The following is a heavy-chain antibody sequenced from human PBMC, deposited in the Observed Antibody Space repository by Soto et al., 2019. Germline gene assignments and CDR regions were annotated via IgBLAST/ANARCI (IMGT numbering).Heavy chain of an antibody. CDR2: ISAYNGNT. D-gene: IGHD5-18*01. Sequence: ASVKVSCKASGYTFTSYGISWVRQAPGQGLEWMGWISAYNGNTNYAQKLQGRVTMTTDTSTSTAYMELRSLRSDDTAVYYCARDRAHTAMAYYFDYWGQGPLVTVYS. CDR1: GYTFTSYG. J-gene: IGHJ4*02. CDR3: ARDRAHTAMAYYFDY. V-gene: IGHV1-18*04.